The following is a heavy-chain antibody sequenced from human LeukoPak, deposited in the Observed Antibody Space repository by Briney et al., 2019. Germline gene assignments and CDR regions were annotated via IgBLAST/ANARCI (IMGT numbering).Heavy chain of an antibody. CDR2: IYYSGIT. Sequence: SETLSLTCTVSDVSLDSYYWSWIRQPPGKGLEWIGFIYYSGITDYNSSLKSRVTFSLDTAKSQISLQLNSVTAADAAIYYCARGVGIQRWSFFFDYWGQGILVSVSS. J-gene: IGHJ4*02. D-gene: IGHD5-18*01. CDR3: ARGVGIQRWSFFFDY. CDR1: DVSLDSYY. V-gene: IGHV4-59*01.